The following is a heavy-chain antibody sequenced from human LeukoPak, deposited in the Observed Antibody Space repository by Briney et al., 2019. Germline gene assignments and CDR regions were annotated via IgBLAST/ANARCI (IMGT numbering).Heavy chain of an antibody. V-gene: IGHV3-7*01. Sequence: PGESLRLSCAASGFTFSTTWMSWVRQAPGKGLEWVANLQQDGSAKYYVDSVKGRFTISRDNAKNALYLQMNSLRAEDTAVYYCARFSLYDNSGYYSWLFDFWGQGTLVTVSS. CDR2: LQQDGSAK. D-gene: IGHD3-22*01. CDR3: ARFSLYDNSGYYSWLFDF. CDR1: GFTFSTTW. J-gene: IGHJ4*02.